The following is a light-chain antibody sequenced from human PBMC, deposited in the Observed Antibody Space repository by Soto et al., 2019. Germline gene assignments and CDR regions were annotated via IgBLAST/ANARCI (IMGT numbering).Light chain of an antibody. CDR3: QQYGSSPPYT. CDR2: AAS. Sequence: EIVLTQSPGTLSLSPEERATLSCRASHSISNNYLAWYHQKPGQAPGPLVYAASTRASDIERRFSGSGSGTDFTVTISRVVPEDFAVYYCQQYGSSPPYTFGHGTKLEIK. V-gene: IGKV3-20*01. CDR1: HSISNNY. J-gene: IGKJ2*01.